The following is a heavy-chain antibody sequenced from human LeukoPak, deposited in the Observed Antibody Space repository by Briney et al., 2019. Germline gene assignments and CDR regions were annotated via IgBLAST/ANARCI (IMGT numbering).Heavy chain of an antibody. CDR1: GGSISSYY. D-gene: IGHD3-9*01. CDR3: ARIRYFDWSPDAFDI. Sequence: SETLSLTCTVSGGSISSYYWRWIRQPPGKGLEWTGYIYYSGSTNYNPSLKSRVTISVDTSKNQFSLKLSSVTAADTAVYYCARIRYFDWSPDAFDIWGQGTMVTVSS. V-gene: IGHV4-59*01. CDR2: IYYSGST. J-gene: IGHJ3*02.